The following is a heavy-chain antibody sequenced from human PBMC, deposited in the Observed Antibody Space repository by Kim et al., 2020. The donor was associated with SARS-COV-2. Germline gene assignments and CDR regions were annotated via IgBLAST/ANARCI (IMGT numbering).Heavy chain of an antibody. CDR3: ARAFYDYVWGSSLFDY. D-gene: IGHD3-16*01. J-gene: IGHJ4*02. Sequence: SLKSRVTISVDTSKNQFALKLSSVTAADTAVYYCARAFYDYVWGSSLFDYWGQGTLVTVSS. V-gene: IGHV4-31*02.